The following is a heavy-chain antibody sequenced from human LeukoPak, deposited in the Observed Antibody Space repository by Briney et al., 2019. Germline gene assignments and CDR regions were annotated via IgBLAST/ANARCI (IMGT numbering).Heavy chain of an antibody. V-gene: IGHV3-74*01. CDR3: ARGEDSSGYYYVYYYGMDV. Sequence: LFGGSLRLSCAASGFTLSSYWMHWVRQAPGKGLVWVSRINSDGSSTSYADSVKGRFTISRDNAKNTLYLQMNSLRAEDTAVYYCARGEDSSGYYYVYYYGMDVWGQGTTVTVSS. J-gene: IGHJ6*02. D-gene: IGHD3-22*01. CDR2: INSDGSST. CDR1: GFTLSSYW.